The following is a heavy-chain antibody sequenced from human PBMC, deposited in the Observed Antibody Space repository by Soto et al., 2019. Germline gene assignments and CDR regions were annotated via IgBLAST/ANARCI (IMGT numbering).Heavy chain of an antibody. D-gene: IGHD1-26*01. CDR1: GYTFSSNS. CDR3: ERVRVAVGATIDS. J-gene: IGHJ4*02. CDR2: ITPFNGDT. V-gene: IGHV1-18*04. Sequence: ASVKVSCKASGYTFSSNSTHWVRQAPGQGLEWMGWITPFNGDTSYAQKFQGRVTMTTDTSTSTVFMELRSLRFDDTAVYYCERVRVAVGATIDSWGQGTLVTVSS.